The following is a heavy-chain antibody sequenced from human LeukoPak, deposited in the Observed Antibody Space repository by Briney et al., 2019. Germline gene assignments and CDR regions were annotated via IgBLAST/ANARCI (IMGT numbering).Heavy chain of an antibody. Sequence: ASVKVSCKASGGPFNRFAISWVRQAPGQGLEWMGGIVPVFGTPNYAQRFQGRVTITTDESTSTAYMELTSLRSEDTAAYYCARGKKYLQFNFFDYWGQGTLVTVSS. D-gene: IGHD5-24*01. CDR3: ARGKKYLQFNFFDY. CDR1: GGPFNRFA. J-gene: IGHJ4*02. V-gene: IGHV1-69*05. CDR2: IVPVFGTP.